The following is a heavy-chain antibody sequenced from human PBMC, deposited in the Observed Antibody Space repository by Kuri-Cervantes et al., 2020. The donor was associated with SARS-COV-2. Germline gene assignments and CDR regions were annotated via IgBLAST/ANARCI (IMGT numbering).Heavy chain of an antibody. D-gene: IGHD3-10*01. CDR3: ARASVRGIIITYHSYGMDV. CDR1: GYTFIGYY. J-gene: IGHJ6*02. V-gene: IGHV1-2*04. Sequence: ASVKVSCKASGYTFIGYYMHWVRQAPGQGLEWMGWINPNSGGTNYAQKFQGWVTMTRDTSISTAYMELSRLRSDDTAVYYCARASVRGIIITYHSYGMDVWGQGTTVTVSS. CDR2: INPNSGGT.